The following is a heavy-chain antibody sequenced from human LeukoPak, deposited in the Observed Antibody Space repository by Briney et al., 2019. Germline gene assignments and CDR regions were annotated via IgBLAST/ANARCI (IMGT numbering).Heavy chain of an antibody. J-gene: IGHJ4*02. CDR3: ARVRSSGWLFDY. D-gene: IGHD6-19*01. CDR1: GGSISSGGYY. CDR2: IYDRGST. V-gene: IGHV4-31*03. Sequence: PSQTLSLTCTVSGGSISSGGYYWSWIRQHPGKGLEWIGYIYDRGSTYYNPSLKSRVTISLDTSENQFSLQLSSVTAADTAVYYCARVRSSGWLFDYWGQGTLVIVSS.